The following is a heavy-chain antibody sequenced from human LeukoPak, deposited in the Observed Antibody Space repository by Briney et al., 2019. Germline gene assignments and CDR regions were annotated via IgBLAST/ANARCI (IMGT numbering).Heavy chain of an antibody. CDR2: ISAYNGDR. V-gene: IGHV1-18*04. Sequence: ASVKVSCKASGYTFTNYGVTWVRQAPGQGLEWIGWISAYNGDRNYAQKFQGRVTMTTDTSTSTAYMELRNLTSDDSATYYCARDTNSAGDLTWFDPWGQGTLVTVFS. J-gene: IGHJ5*02. CDR1: GYTFTNYG. CDR3: ARDTNSAGDLTWFDP. D-gene: IGHD2-2*01.